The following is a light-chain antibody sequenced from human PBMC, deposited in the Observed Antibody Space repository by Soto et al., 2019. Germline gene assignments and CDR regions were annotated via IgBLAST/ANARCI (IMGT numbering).Light chain of an antibody. J-gene: IGKJ4*01. Sequence: EIVLTQSPVTLSLFPGESATLSCRASQSVRTYLAWYQQKPGQAPRLLIYDASNRATGIPARFSGSGSGTDFTLTISSLEPEDFAVYYCQQRSNWLLTFGGGTKVEIK. V-gene: IGKV3-11*01. CDR3: QQRSNWLLT. CDR1: QSVRTY. CDR2: DAS.